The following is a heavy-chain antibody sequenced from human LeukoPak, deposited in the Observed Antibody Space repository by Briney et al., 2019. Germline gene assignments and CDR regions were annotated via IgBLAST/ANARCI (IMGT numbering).Heavy chain of an antibody. J-gene: IGHJ4*02. Sequence: ASVKVSCKASRYIYTDYYMHWVRQAPGHGLEWMGWINPNSGGTNSAQKFQGRVTMTRDTSISTAYMELTSLRSDDTAAYYCARAHCSSISCYFDYWGQGTLVTVSS. CDR2: INPNSGGT. CDR1: RYIYTDYY. V-gene: IGHV1-2*02. CDR3: ARAHCSSISCYFDY. D-gene: IGHD2-2*01.